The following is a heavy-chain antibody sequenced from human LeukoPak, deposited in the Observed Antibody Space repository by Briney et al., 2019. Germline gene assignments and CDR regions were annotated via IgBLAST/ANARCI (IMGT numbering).Heavy chain of an antibody. D-gene: IGHD4-11*01. CDR3: AKDAQRGFDNSNSLDP. CDR2: IWSDGTNQ. V-gene: IGHV3-33*06. CDR1: GFTFLHYG. Sequence: PGRSLRLSCVAAGFTFLHYGMHWVGQAPGKGLEWVAVIWSDGTNQYYADSVKGRFTISRDDSGNTVYLHMSSQRPEDTGVYYCAKDAQRGFDNSNSLDPWRQGTPVTVST. J-gene: IGHJ5*02.